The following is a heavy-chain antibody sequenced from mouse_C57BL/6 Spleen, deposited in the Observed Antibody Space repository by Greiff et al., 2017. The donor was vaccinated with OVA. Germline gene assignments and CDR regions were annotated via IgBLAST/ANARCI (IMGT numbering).Heavy chain of an antibody. CDR1: GFTFSSYA. CDR3: AREGSSSDWYFDV. V-gene: IGHV5-4*01. J-gene: IGHJ1*03. CDR2: ISDGGSYT. Sequence: EVQGVESGGGLVKPGGSLKLSCAASGFTFSSYAMSWVRQTPEKRLEWVATISDGGSYTYYPDNVKGRVTISRDNAKNNLYLQMSHLKSEDTAMDYCAREGSSSDWYFDVWGTGTTVTVSS. D-gene: IGHD1-1*01.